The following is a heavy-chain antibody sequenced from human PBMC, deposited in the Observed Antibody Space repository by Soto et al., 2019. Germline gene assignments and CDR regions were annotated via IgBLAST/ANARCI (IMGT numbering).Heavy chain of an antibody. V-gene: IGHV4-34*01. J-gene: IGHJ4*02. CDR1: GGSFSGYY. CDR2: INHSGST. CDR3: ARGSRSGDFDY. Sequence: PSETLSLTCAVYGGSFSGYYWSWIRQPPGKGLEWIGEINHSGSTNYNPSLKSRVTISVDTSKNQFSLKLSSVTAADTAVYYCARGSRSGDFDYWGQGIRVTVSS. D-gene: IGHD3-10*01.